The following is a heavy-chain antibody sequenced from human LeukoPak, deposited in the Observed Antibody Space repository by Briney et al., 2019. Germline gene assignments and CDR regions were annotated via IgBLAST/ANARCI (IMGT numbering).Heavy chain of an antibody. CDR3: ARVGCSSTSCYTSLGYYYYYMDV. CDR1: GYTFTDYY. CDR2: INPNSGGT. V-gene: IGHV1-2*02. Sequence: GASVKVSCKASGYTFTDYYMHWVRQAPGQGLEWMGWINPNSGGTNYAQKFQGRVTMTRDTSISTAYMELSRLRSDDTAVYYCARVGCSSTSCYTSLGYYYYYMDVWGKGTTVTVSS. J-gene: IGHJ6*03. D-gene: IGHD2-2*02.